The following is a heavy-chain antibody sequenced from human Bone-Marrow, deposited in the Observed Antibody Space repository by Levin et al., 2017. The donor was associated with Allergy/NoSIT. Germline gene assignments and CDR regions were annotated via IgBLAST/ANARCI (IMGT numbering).Heavy chain of an antibody. CDR1: GGSFSGYY. J-gene: IGHJ4*02. Sequence: KPSETLSLTCAVYGGSFSGYYWSWIRQPPGKGLEWIGEINHSGSTNYNPSLKSRVTISVDTSKNQFSLKLSSVTAADTAVYYCARGLGIYGDYPREWYYWGQGTLVTVSS. CDR2: INHSGST. CDR3: ARGLGIYGDYPREWYY. D-gene: IGHD4-17*01. V-gene: IGHV4-34*01.